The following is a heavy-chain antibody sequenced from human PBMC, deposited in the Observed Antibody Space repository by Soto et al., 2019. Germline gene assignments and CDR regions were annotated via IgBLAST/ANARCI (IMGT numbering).Heavy chain of an antibody. D-gene: IGHD3-10*01. CDR3: ARKDYYASGIYHCDY. CDR1: GYTFTRYP. CDR2: INPANGDT. V-gene: IGHV1-3*01. J-gene: IGHJ4*01. Sequence: ASVKGSCKASGYTFTRYPLHWVRQAPGQRLEWMGWINPANGDTGYSQKFQGRVTLTRDISASTAYMELSSLTSEDTGVYYCARKDYYASGIYHCDYWG.